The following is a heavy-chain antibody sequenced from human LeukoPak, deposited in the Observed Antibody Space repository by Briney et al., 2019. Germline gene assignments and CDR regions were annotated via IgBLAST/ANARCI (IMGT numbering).Heavy chain of an antibody. V-gene: IGHV3-21*01. CDR2: ITSSSSYI. CDR3: ARDLTVTSTCWFGR. CDR1: GFTFSSYS. J-gene: IGHJ5*02. Sequence: GGSLRLSCAVSGFTFSSYSMNWVRQAPGKGLEWVPSITSSSSYIYYADSVKGRFTISRDNAKNSLYLQMNSLRAEDTAVYYCARDLTVTSTCWFGRWGQGTLVTVSS. D-gene: IGHD4-11*01.